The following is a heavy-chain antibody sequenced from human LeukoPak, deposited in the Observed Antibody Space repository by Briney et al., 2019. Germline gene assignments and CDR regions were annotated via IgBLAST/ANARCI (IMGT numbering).Heavy chain of an antibody. CDR3: ARDPVNSGYYYAH. CDR2: IKEDGSEK. D-gene: IGHD3-22*01. Sequence: GGSLRLSCAASGFTFSNYWMSWVRQAPGEGPEWVANIKEDGSEKYYMDSVKGRFTISRDNAKNSLYLEMNSLRAEDTAVYYCARDPVNSGYYYAHWGQGPLVTVSS. CDR1: GFTFSNYW. V-gene: IGHV3-7*01. J-gene: IGHJ4*02.